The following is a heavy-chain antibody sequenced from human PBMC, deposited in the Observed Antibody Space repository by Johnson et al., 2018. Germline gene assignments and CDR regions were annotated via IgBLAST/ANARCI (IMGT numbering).Heavy chain of an antibody. J-gene: IGHJ6*02. V-gene: IGHV3-74*01. CDR2: INSDGSST. Sequence: VQLQESGGGLVQPGGSLRLSCAASGFTFSSYWMHLVRQAPGKGLVWVSRINSDGSSTSYADSVKGRFTISRDNAKNTLYLQMNSLRAEDTAVYYCARDLGYYGSGSYVPNYEYGMDGWGQGTTVTVSS. D-gene: IGHD3-10*01. CDR3: ARDLGYYGSGSYVPNYEYGMDG. CDR1: GFTFSSYW.